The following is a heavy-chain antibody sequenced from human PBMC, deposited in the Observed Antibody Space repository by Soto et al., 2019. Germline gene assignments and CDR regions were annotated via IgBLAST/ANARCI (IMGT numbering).Heavy chain of an antibody. J-gene: IGHJ4*01. Sequence: DVQLVESGGGLVQPGGSLRLSCAASGFTFRSYNMNWVRQAPGKGLDWLSYISSSSSTIYYADSVKGRFTISRDNAKNSLYLQMNSLRDDDTAMYYCARGGTISVTTIGDYWGQGTLLTVSS. CDR1: GFTFRSYN. CDR2: ISSSSSTI. V-gene: IGHV3-48*02. D-gene: IGHD5-12*01. CDR3: ARGGTISVTTIGDY.